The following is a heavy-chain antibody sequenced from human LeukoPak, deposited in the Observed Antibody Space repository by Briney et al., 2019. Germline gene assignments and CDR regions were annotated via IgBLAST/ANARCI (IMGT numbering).Heavy chain of an antibody. CDR2: IIPIFGTA. Sequence: ASVKVSCKASGGTFSSYAISWVRQAPGQGLEWMGGIIPIFGTANYAQKFQGRVTITTDESTSTAYMELSSLRSEDTAVYYCARALPDGYYDSSGYYFAFDIWGQGTMVTVSS. V-gene: IGHV1-69*05. CDR3: ARALPDGYYDSSGYYFAFDI. J-gene: IGHJ3*02. CDR1: GGTFSSYA. D-gene: IGHD3-22*01.